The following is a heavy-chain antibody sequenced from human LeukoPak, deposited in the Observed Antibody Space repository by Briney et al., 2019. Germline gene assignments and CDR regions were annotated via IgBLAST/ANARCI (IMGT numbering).Heavy chain of an antibody. CDR1: GYTFTSYG. CDR3: ARGGYDILTGYHTSYYYGMDV. CDR2: ISAYNGNT. D-gene: IGHD3-9*01. V-gene: IGHV1-18*01. J-gene: IGHJ6*02. Sequence: ASVKVSCKASGYTFTSYGISWVRQAPGQGLEWMGWISAYNGNTNYAQKLQGRVTMTTDTSTSTAYMELSSLRSEDTAVYYCARGGYDILTGYHTSYYYGMDVWGQGTTVTVSS.